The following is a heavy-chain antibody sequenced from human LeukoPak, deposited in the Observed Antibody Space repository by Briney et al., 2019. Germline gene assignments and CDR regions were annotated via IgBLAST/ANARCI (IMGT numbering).Heavy chain of an antibody. CDR3: ARPLTAFWFCDVFDM. CDR1: GFTFANHG. V-gene: IGHV3-30*04. CDR2: ISHDGSRI. Sequence: GGSLRLSCAASGFTFANHGMDWVRQAPGKGLEWLAVISHDGSRIYYAESVKGRFTISRDNFRNTLDLDMNSLMDEYTAVYYCARPLTAFWFCDVFDMWGRGTMVTVSS. D-gene: IGHD3-3*02. J-gene: IGHJ3*02.